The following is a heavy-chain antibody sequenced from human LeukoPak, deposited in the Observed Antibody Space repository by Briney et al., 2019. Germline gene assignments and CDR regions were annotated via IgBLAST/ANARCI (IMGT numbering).Heavy chain of an antibody. CDR1: GYTFTSYG. CDR3: ARDRSITMVRGVSPFDY. Sequence: GASVKVSCKASGYTFTSYGISWVRQAPGQGLEWMGWISAYNGNTNYAQKLQGGVTMTTDTSTSTAYMELRSLRSDDTAVYYCARDRSITMVRGVSPFDYWGQGTLVTVSS. CDR2: ISAYNGNT. V-gene: IGHV1-18*01. D-gene: IGHD3-10*01. J-gene: IGHJ4*02.